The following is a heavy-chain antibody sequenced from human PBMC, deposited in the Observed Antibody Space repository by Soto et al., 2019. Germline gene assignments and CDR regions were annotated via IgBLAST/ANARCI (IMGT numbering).Heavy chain of an antibody. V-gene: IGHV4-59*01. Sequence: TSETLSLTCTVSGGSMRNYFWTWIRQPPGKGLEWIGYIHYSGTTSFFPSYNPSLRSRVTISEDTSKNQFSLKLLSVTTADTAVYFCAAGEASSRNLAPYYLDFWGQATLVTVS. J-gene: IGHJ4*02. CDR3: AAGEASSRNLAPYYLDF. CDR2: IHYSGTT. CDR1: GGSMRNYF. D-gene: IGHD6-13*01.